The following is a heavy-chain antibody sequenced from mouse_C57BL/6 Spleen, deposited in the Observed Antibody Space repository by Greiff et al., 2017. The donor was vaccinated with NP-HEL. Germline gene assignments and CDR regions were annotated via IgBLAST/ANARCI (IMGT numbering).Heavy chain of an antibody. CDR2: ISSGSSTI. CDR1: GFTFSDYG. D-gene: IGHD1-1*01. J-gene: IGHJ1*03. CDR3: AREYYGSSGWYFDV. Sequence: EVQVVASGGGLVKPGGSLKLSCAASGFTFSDYGMHWVRQAPEKGLEWIAYISSGSSTIYYADTVKGRFTISRDNAKNTLFLQMTSLRSEDTAMYYWAREYYGSSGWYFDVWGTGTTVTVSS. V-gene: IGHV5-17*01.